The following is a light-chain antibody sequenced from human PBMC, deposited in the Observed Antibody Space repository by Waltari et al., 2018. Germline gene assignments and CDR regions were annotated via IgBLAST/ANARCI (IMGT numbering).Light chain of an antibody. J-gene: IGLJ2*01. CDR2: RNN. CDR3: ASWDGSLGGVI. V-gene: IGLV1-47*01. Sequence: QSVLSQPPSASGTPGQRVTISCSGSNYNIGNNFVYWYHQLPGTAPKLLIYRNNQRPSGAPDRFSGSKSGTSASLAIGGLRSEDEADYYCASWDGSLGGVIFGGGTKLTVL. CDR1: NYNIGNNF.